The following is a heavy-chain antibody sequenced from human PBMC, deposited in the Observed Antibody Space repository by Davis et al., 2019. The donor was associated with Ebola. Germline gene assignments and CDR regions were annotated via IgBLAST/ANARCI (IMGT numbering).Heavy chain of an antibody. CDR3: SRGVAVGGVFFKY. Sequence: GESLKISCAASGFTFDNFWMSWVRQAPGKGLEWVANIYRDGSEKYYVDSVKGRFTISSDNTKDSLYLQMNSLRAEDTAVYFWSRGVAVGGVFFKYWGQGTLVTVSS. CDR1: GFTFDNFW. V-gene: IGHV3-7*03. D-gene: IGHD6-19*01. CDR2: IYRDGSEK. J-gene: IGHJ4*02.